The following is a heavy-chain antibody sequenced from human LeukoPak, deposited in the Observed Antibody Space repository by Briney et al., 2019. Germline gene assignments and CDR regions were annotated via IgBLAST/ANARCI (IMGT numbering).Heavy chain of an antibody. V-gene: IGHV4-4*09. Sequence: SETLSLTCTVSGGSISSYYWSWIRQPPGKGLEWIGYIYTSGSTTYNPSLKTRVTISVDTSKNQFSLKLSSVTAADTAVYYCARHFSSSARFDYWGRGSVVTVSS. CDR1: GGSISSYY. J-gene: IGHJ4*02. D-gene: IGHD6-6*01. CDR3: ARHFSSSARFDY. CDR2: IYTSGST.